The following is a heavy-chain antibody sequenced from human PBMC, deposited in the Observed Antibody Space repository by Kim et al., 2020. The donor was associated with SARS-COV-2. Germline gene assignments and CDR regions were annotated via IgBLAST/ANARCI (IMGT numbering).Heavy chain of an antibody. V-gene: IGHV3-13*01. CDR2: IYSAGDT. D-gene: IGHD6-19*01. CDR1: GFTFSSYD. CDR3: VRGAVAGTYGMDV. J-gene: IGHJ6*02. Sequence: GGSLRLSCSASGFTFSSYDMHWVRQGIGKGLEWVSAIYSAGDTFYPSSAKGRFTISRENAKNSFYLQMNNLSVGDTAGYYCVRGAVAGTYGMDVWGQGTTVTVSS.